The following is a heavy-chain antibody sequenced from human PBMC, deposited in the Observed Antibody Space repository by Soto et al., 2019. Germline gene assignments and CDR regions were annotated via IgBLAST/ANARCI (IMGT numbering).Heavy chain of an antibody. J-gene: IGHJ4*02. CDR1: GGSISTYY. D-gene: IGHD3-10*01. Sequence: SETLSLTCTVSGGSISTYYWSFIRQPPGKGLEWIGYIYYSGNTNYNPSLKSRVTISVDTSKNQFSLKLSSLTAADTAVYYCVGGLFGQFTTGCWGQGTLVTVSS. CDR2: IYYSGNT. V-gene: IGHV4-59*08. CDR3: VGGLFGQFTTGC.